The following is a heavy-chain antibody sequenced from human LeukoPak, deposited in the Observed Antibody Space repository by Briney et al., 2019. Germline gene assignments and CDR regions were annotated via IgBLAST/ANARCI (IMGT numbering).Heavy chain of an antibody. V-gene: IGHV3-73*01. CDR2: IRSKPNNYAT. Sequence: GGSLRLSCAASGFTSSGATMHWVRQVSGKGLEWVGRIRSKPNNYATAYAASVKGRFTISRDDSKDTAYLQMNDLKAEDTAVYYCVRRGDGGGYDYVFDYWGQGTLVTVSS. CDR1: GFTSSGAT. J-gene: IGHJ4*02. CDR3: VRRGDGGGYDYVFDY. D-gene: IGHD5-12*01.